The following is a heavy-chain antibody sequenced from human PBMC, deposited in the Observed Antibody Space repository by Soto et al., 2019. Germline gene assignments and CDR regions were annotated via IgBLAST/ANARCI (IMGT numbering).Heavy chain of an antibody. Sequence: GGSLRLSCAASGFTFSSYAMSWVRQAPGKGLEWVSAISGSGGSTYYADSVKGRFTISRDNSKNTLYLQMNSLRAEDTAVYYFAKDSLPNGYTDAFDIWGQGTMVTVSS. CDR3: AKDSLPNGYTDAFDI. V-gene: IGHV3-23*01. CDR1: GFTFSSYA. D-gene: IGHD2-8*01. J-gene: IGHJ3*02. CDR2: ISGSGGST.